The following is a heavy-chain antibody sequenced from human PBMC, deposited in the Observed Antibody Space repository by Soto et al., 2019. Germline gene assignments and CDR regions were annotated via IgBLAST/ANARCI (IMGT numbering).Heavy chain of an antibody. CDR1: GFTFSSYA. V-gene: IGHV3-64*01. D-gene: IGHD3-10*01. CDR3: ARDRTAPYYYGSGSYADYYYYYGMYV. Sequence: EVQLVESGGGLVQPGGSLRLSCAASGFTFSSYAMHWVRQAPGKGLEYVSAISSNGGSTYYANSVKGRFTTSRDNSNNTSDLKTGSLRAEDMALYYCARDRTAPYYYGSGSYADYYYYYGMYVWGQGTTVTVSS. J-gene: IGHJ6*01. CDR2: ISSNGGST.